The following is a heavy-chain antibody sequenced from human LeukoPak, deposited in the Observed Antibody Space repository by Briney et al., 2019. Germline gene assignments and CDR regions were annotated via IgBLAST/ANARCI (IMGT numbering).Heavy chain of an antibody. D-gene: IGHD3-10*01. Sequence: GGALRLLCAASGFTLRSYGLHWVPQASGKGLEGGAVISYDGSNKYYADSVKGRFTISRDNSKNTLYLQMNSLRAEDTAVYYCAKDFEYMVRDGVGGFDIWGQGTMVTVSS. CDR2: ISYDGSNK. CDR3: AKDFEYMVRDGVGGFDI. J-gene: IGHJ3*02. V-gene: IGHV3-30*18. CDR1: GFTLRSYG.